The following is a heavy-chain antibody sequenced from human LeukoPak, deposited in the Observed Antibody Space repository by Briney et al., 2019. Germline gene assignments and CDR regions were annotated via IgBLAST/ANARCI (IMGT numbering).Heavy chain of an antibody. CDR1: GGSISSYY. D-gene: IGHD1-26*01. V-gene: IGHV4-59*01. J-gene: IGHJ4*02. CDR3: ASHSGSYLFDY. CDR2: IYYSGST. Sequence: PSETLSLTCTVSGGSISSYYWSWIRQPPGKGLEWIGYIYYSGSTNYNPSLKSRVTISVDTSKNQFSLKLSSVTAADTAVYYCASHSGSYLFDYWGQGTLVTVSS.